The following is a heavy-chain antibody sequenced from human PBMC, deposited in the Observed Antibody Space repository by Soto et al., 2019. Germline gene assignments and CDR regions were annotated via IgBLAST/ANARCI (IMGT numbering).Heavy chain of an antibody. J-gene: IGHJ4*02. D-gene: IGHD5-18*01. CDR2: INAGNGNT. Sequence: XSVKVSCKASGYTFTSYAMHWVRQAPGQRLEWMGWINAGNGNTKYSQKFQGRVTITRDTSASTAYMELSSLRSEDTAVYYCARTDTTAMVPSGFDYWGQGTLVTVSS. CDR1: GYTFTSYA. V-gene: IGHV1-3*01. CDR3: ARTDTTAMVPSGFDY.